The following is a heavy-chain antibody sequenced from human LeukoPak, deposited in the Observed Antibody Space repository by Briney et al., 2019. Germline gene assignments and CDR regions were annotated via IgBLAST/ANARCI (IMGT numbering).Heavy chain of an antibody. Sequence: SVKVSCKASGGTFISYAISWVRQAPGQGLEWMGGIIPIFGAANYAQKFQGRVTITADKSTSTAYMELSSLRSEDTAVYYCARDYGSGSYSYNWFDPWGQGTLVTVSS. CDR3: ARDYGSGSYSYNWFDP. J-gene: IGHJ5*02. V-gene: IGHV1-69*06. CDR2: IIPIFGAA. CDR1: GGTFISYA. D-gene: IGHD3-10*01.